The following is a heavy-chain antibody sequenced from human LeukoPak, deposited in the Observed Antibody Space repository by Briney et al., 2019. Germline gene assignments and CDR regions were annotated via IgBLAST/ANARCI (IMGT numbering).Heavy chain of an antibody. CDR3: ARDSGSSWYGTTWFDP. J-gene: IGHJ5*02. CDR1: GGSFSGYY. D-gene: IGHD6-13*01. CDR2: INHSGST. Sequence: KPSETLSLTCAVYGGSFSGYYWSWIRQPPGKGLEWIGEINHSGSTNYNPSLKSRVTISVDTSKNQFSLKLSSVTAADTAVYYCARDSGSSWYGTTWFDPWGQGTLVTVSS. V-gene: IGHV4-34*01.